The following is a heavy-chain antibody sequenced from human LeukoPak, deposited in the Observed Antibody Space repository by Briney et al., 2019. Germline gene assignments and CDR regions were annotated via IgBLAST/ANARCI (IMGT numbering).Heavy chain of an antibody. CDR1: GFTFSNYE. V-gene: IGHV3-48*03. Sequence: GGSLRLPCAASGFTFSNYEMNWVRQAPGKGLEWIADISTSGTTTYHADSAKGRFTISRDNTKNSLFLQMNSLTAEDTAVYYCARAGRITMLRGVFVFWGQGTQVTVSS. D-gene: IGHD3-10*01. CDR2: ISTSGTTT. CDR3: ARAGRITMLRGVFVF. J-gene: IGHJ4*02.